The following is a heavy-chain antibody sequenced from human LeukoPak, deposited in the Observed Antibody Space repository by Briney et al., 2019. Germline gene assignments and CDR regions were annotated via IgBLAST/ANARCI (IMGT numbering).Heavy chain of an antibody. D-gene: IGHD6-13*01. Sequence: GGSLRLSCAASGFTFSSYWMHWVRQAPGKGLVWVSRMNSDGSSTNYADSVKGRFTLSRDNAKNTLYLQMNSLRDEDTAMYYCARGSNWFPQDAFDLWGQGTMVTVSS. J-gene: IGHJ3*01. CDR1: GFTFSSYW. V-gene: IGHV3-74*01. CDR3: ARGSNWFPQDAFDL. CDR2: MNSDGSST.